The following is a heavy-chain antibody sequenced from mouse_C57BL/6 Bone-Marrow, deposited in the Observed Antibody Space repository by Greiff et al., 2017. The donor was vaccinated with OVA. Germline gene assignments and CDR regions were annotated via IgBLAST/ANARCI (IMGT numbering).Heavy chain of an antibody. D-gene: IGHD1-1*01. Sequence: QVQLQQPGAELVKPGASVKLSCKASGYTFTSYWMQWVKQRPGQGLEWIGEIDPSDSYTNYNQKFKGKATLTVDTSSSTAYMQLSSLTSEDSAVYYCAVITTVVDYWGQGTSVTVSS. CDR3: AVITTVVDY. CDR2: IDPSDSYT. CDR1: GYTFTSYW. J-gene: IGHJ4*01. V-gene: IGHV1-50*01.